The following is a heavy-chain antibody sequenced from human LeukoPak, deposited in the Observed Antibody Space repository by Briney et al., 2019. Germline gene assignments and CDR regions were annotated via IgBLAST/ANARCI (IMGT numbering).Heavy chain of an antibody. J-gene: IGHJ4*02. CDR1: GYSFTSCW. Sequence: GESLKISCKGSGYSFTSCWIGWVRQMPGKGLEWMGIIYPGDSDTRYSPSFQGQVTNSADKSISTAYLQWSSLKASDTAMYYCARRASSNITGTTTFDYWGQGTLVTVSS. CDR3: ARRASSNITGTTTFDY. D-gene: IGHD1-7*01. CDR2: IYPGDSDT. V-gene: IGHV5-51*01.